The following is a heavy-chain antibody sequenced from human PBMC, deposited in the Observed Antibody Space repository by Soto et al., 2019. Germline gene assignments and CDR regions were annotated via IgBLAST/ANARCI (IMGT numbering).Heavy chain of an antibody. J-gene: IGHJ6*02. CDR2: INHSGST. Sequence: QVQLQQWGAGLLKPSETLSLTCAVYGGSFSGYYWSWIRQPPGKGLEWIGEINHSGSTNYNPSLTSRATISXXTXKXXFSLKLSSVTAADTTVYYCATLSGSYYFYYYGMAVWGQGTTVTVSS. D-gene: IGHD1-26*01. V-gene: IGHV4-34*01. CDR3: ATLSGSYYFYYYGMAV. CDR1: GGSFSGYY.